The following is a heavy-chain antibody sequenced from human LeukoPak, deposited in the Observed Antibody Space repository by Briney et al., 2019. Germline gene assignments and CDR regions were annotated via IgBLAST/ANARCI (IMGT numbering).Heavy chain of an antibody. CDR1: GGSISSGHNY. Sequence: SQTPSLTCTVSGGSISSGHNYWSWVRQPAGKGLEWIGHIFTSGSTNYNPSLRSRVAISVDTSKNQFSLRLSSVTATDTAVYYCASLMEGMGGKGHWGQGTLVTVSS. CDR3: ASLMEGMGGKGH. J-gene: IGHJ4*02. CDR2: IFTSGST. V-gene: IGHV4-61*09. D-gene: IGHD3-16*01.